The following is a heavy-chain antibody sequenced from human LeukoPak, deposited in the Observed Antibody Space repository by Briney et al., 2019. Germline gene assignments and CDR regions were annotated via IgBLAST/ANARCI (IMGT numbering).Heavy chain of an antibody. V-gene: IGHV3-64D*06. D-gene: IGHD2-8*01. CDR1: GFPFSTLG. CDR2: IGSDGDGT. Sequence: GGSLRLSCSASGFPFSTLGMHWVRQAPGKGLEHVSTIGSDGDGTYYADSVKDRFIISRDNSKNAVYLQMSSLRPEDTAVYYCVSPVFTNFWGQGTLVTVSS. CDR3: VSPVFTNF. J-gene: IGHJ4*01.